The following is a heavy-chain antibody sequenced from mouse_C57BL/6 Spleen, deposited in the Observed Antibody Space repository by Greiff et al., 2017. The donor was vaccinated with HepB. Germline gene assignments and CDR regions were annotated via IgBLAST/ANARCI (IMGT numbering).Heavy chain of an antibody. CDR1: GYAFSSYW. D-gene: IGHD2-3*01. V-gene: IGHV1-80*01. Sequence: VQLQQSGAELVKPGASVKISCKASGYAFSSYWMNWVKQRPGKGLEWIGQIYPGDGDTNYNGKFKGKATLTADKSSSTAYMQLSSLTSEDSAVYFCARGGDGYYPWFAYWDQGTLVTVSA. CDR2: IYPGDGDT. J-gene: IGHJ3*01. CDR3: ARGGDGYYPWFAY.